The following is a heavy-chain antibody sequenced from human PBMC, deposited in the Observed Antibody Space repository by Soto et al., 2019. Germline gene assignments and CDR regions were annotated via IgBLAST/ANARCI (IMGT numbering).Heavy chain of an antibody. J-gene: IGHJ5*02. CDR2: IYYSGST. V-gene: IGHV4-31*03. Sequence: LSLTCTVSGGSISSGGYYWSWIRQHPGKGLEWIGYIYYSGSTYFNPSLKSRLTISVDTSKNQFSLQLSSVTAADTAVYYCARAGHSSSSERANWFDPWGQGTLVTVSS. CDR1: GGSISSGGYY. CDR3: ARAGHSSSSERANWFDP. D-gene: IGHD6-6*01.